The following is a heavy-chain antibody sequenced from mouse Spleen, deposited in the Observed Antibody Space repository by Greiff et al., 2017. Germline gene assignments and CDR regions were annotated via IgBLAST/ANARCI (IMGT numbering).Heavy chain of an antibody. V-gene: IGHV1-50*01. CDR1: GYTFTSYW. Sequence: QVQLQQPGAELVKPGASVKLSCKASGYTFTSYWMQWVKQRPGQGLEWIGEIDPSDSYTNYNQKFKGKATLTVDTSSSTAYMQLSSLTSEDSAVYYCARSPAREGFDYWGQGTTLTVSS. CDR3: ARSPAREGFDY. CDR2: IDPSDSYT. J-gene: IGHJ2*01.